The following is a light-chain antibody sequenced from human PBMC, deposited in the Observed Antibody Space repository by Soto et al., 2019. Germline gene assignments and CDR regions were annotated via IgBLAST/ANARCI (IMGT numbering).Light chain of an antibody. CDR3: QSHDSSLSAVV. CDR2: SNS. CDR1: NSNIGAGFD. V-gene: IGLV1-40*01. J-gene: IGLJ2*01. Sequence: QSVLTQPPSVSGAPGQRVTISCTGSNSNIGAGFDVHWYQQLPGTAPKLLINSNSNRPSGVPDRFSGSKSGTSASLAITGLQAEDEADYYCQSHDSSLSAVVFGGGTKVTVL.